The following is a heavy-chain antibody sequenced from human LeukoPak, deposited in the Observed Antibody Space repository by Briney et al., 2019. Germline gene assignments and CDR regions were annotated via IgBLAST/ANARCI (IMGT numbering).Heavy chain of an antibody. D-gene: IGHD3-16*02. CDR3: ARGALLNGVANVWGTYRYFDT. J-gene: IGHJ4*02. CDR2: IYYSGST. Sequence: PSETLSLTCTVSGVSITGYFWSWIRQSPGKGLEWIAYIYYSGSTDYNPSLKSRVTISLDTSKSQFSLKLTSVTAADMGIYYCARGALLNGVANVWGTYRYFDTWGQGTLVTVSS. V-gene: IGHV4-59*12. CDR1: GVSITGYF.